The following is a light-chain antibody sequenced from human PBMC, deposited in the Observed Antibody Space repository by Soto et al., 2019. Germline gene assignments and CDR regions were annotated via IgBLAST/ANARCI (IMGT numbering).Light chain of an antibody. CDR1: QSLLYSSNNKNY. J-gene: IGKJ5*01. Sequence: IVMTQSPDSLAVSLGERATINCKSNQSLLYSSNNKNYLAWYQQKPGQPPKLLIYWASTRESGVPDRFSGSGSGTDFTLTISSLQAEDVAVYYCQQYYSTPITFGQGTRLEI. CDR3: QQYYSTPIT. V-gene: IGKV4-1*01. CDR2: WAS.